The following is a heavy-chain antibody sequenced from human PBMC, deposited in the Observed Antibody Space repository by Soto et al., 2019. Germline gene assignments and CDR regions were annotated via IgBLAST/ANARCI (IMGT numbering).Heavy chain of an antibody. CDR2: INAGNGNT. V-gene: IGHV1-3*01. Sequence: VASVKVSCKASGYTFTSYAMHWVRQAPGQRLEWMGWINAGNGNTKYSQKFQGRVTITRDTSASTAYMELSSLRSEDTAVYYCARDKVNYDILTGYYIGYFDYWGQGTLVTVSS. CDR3: ARDKVNYDILTGYYIGYFDY. J-gene: IGHJ4*02. D-gene: IGHD3-9*01. CDR1: GYTFTSYA.